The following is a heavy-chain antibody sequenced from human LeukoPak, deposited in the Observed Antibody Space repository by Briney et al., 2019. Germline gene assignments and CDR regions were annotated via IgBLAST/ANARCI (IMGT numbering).Heavy chain of an antibody. CDR3: ARVIGYPQLWTRDAFDI. J-gene: IGHJ3*02. Sequence: SETLSLTCTVSGGSISSSSYYWGWIRQPPGKGLEWIGSIYYSGSTYYNPSLKSRVTISVDTSKNQFSLKLSSVTAADTAVYYCARVIGYPQLWTRDAFDIWGQGTMVTVSS. CDR1: GGSISSSSYY. D-gene: IGHD3-16*01. CDR2: IYYSGST. V-gene: IGHV4-39*07.